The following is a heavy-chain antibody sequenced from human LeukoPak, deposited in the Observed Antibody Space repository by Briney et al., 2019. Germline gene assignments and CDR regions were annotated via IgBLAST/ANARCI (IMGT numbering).Heavy chain of an antibody. J-gene: IGHJ6*03. CDR3: ARTYRPGGSGWYRGYYYYMDV. D-gene: IGHD6-19*01. CDR2: INWNGGST. CDR1: GFTFDEYG. Sequence: GGSLRLSCAASGFTFDEYGMSWVRQAPGKGLEWVSGINWNGGSTGYADSVKGRFTISRDNAKNSLYLQMNSLRAEDTALYYCARTYRPGGSGWYRGYYYYMDVWGKGTTVTVSS. V-gene: IGHV3-20*04.